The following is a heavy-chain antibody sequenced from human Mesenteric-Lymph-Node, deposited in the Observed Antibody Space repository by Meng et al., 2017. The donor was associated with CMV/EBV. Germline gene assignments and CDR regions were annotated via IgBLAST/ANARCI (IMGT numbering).Heavy chain of an antibody. CDR3: ARVGYSGSFFDI. V-gene: IGHV4-31*03. J-gene: IGHJ4*02. CDR1: GGSISRGGYY. CDR2: IYYTGRT. D-gene: IGHD1-26*01. Sequence: CNVSGGSISRGGYYWSWIRRHPEKGLEWIGYIYYTGRTSYNPSLWSRVVMSVDTSKNQFSLNLSSVTAADTAVYYCARVGYSGSFFDIWGQGTLVTVSS.